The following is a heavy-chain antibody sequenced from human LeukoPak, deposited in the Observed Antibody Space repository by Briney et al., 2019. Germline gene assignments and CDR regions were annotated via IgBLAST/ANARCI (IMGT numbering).Heavy chain of an antibody. D-gene: IGHD1-1*01. CDR2: ISVGGGST. CDR3: VTRGTTGTKYLEH. Sequence: GGSLRLSCAASGFTFSSYVMTWVRQAPGIGLERVPTISVGGGSTYYADSVKGRFTISRDNSKNTLHLQMNSLRVGDTAVYYCVTRGTTGTKYLEHWGQGTLVTVSS. CDR1: GFTFSSYV. J-gene: IGHJ4*02. V-gene: IGHV3-23*01.